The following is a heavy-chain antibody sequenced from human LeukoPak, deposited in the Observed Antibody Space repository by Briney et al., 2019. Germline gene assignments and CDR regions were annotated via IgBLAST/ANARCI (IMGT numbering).Heavy chain of an antibody. CDR1: GYTFTSYG. J-gene: IGHJ4*02. V-gene: IGHV1-18*01. CDR3: ARGSYCSSTSCLGGQFDY. CDR2: ISAYNGNT. D-gene: IGHD2-2*01. Sequence: ASVKVSCKASGYTFTSYGISWVRQAPGQGLVWMGWISAYNGNTNYAQKLQGRVTMTTDTSTSTAYMELRSLRSDDTAVYYCARGSYCSSTSCLGGQFDYWGQGTLVTVSS.